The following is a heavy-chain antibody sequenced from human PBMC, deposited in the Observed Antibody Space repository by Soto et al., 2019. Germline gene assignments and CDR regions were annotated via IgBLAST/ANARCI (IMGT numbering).Heavy chain of an antibody. J-gene: IGHJ6*02. CDR3: ARDKDRPQLGGNYYYILDV. CDR2: IMPVFRTP. V-gene: IGHV1-69*12. Sequence: QVHLEQSGAEVKKRGSSVKVSCKASGGTFTCSAISWVRQAPGQGLEWMGGIMPVFRTPDYAQKFQGRVTVSADESTSTAYMELSGLTSDDTAVYHCARDKDRPQLGGNYYYILDVWDQGTTVTVSS. D-gene: IGHD3-3*02. CDR1: GGTFTCSA.